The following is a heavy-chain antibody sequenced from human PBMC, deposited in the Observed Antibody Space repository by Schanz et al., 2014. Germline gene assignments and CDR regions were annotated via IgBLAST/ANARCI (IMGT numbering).Heavy chain of an antibody. CDR2: IFYSGST. CDR1: GGSIRISGYY. Sequence: QLQLQESGPGLVKPSETLSLTCTVSGGSIRISGYYWGWIRQPPGKGLESVGTIFYSGSTHYNPSLKSRVTISVDTSKTHFSLKLSSVTAADTAVYYCARVRTIYGSGAMGYWGQGTLVTVSS. V-gene: IGHV4-39*02. D-gene: IGHD3-10*01. J-gene: IGHJ4*02. CDR3: ARVRTIYGSGAMGY.